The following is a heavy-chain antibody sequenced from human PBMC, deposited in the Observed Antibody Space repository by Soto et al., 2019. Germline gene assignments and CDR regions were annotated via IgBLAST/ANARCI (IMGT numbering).Heavy chain of an antibody. CDR3: ARLQFGEGFDY. CDR2: ILHTGGT. Sequence: SETLSLTCAVSGGSISGGGFSWSWIRQPPGKGLEWIGYILHTGGTQYNPSLKSRVSMSVDKSKNQFSLHLTSVTVADTAVYYCARLQFGEGFDYWGQGALVTVSS. CDR1: GGSISGGGFS. J-gene: IGHJ4*02. D-gene: IGHD3-10*01. V-gene: IGHV4-30-2*01.